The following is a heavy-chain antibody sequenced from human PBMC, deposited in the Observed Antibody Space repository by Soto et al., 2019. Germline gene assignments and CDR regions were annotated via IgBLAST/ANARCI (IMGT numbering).Heavy chain of an antibody. J-gene: IGHJ6*02. CDR2: IIPIFGTA. Sequence: QVQLVQSGAEVKKPGSSVKVSCKASGSTFSSYAISWVRQAPGQGLEWMGGIIPIFGTANYAQKFQGRVTITADESTSTAYMELSSLRSEDTAVYYCARLAAADYYYYYGMDVWGQGTTVTVSS. V-gene: IGHV1-69*01. CDR1: GSTFSSYA. D-gene: IGHD6-13*01. CDR3: ARLAAADYYYYYGMDV.